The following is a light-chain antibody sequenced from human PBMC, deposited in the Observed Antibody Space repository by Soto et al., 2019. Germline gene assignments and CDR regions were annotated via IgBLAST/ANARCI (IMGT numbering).Light chain of an antibody. CDR1: QTVRNNY. CDR3: QQYSSLWT. J-gene: IGKJ1*01. CDR2: DAS. Sequence: FVLTPSPGTLSLSPWEGATLSCRASQTVRNNYLAWYQQKPGQAPRLLIYDASSRATGIPDRFSGGGSGTDFTLTISRLEPEDFAVYYCQQYSSLWTFGQGTKVDNK. V-gene: IGKV3-20*01.